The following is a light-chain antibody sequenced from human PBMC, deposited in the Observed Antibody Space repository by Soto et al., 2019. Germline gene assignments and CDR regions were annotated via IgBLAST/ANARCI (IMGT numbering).Light chain of an antibody. V-gene: IGLV2-23*01. Sequence: QSALTQPASVSGSPGQSITISCTGTSSDVGSYNLVSWYQQHPGKAPKLMIYEANKRPSGVSDRFSGSKSGNTASLTISALQAEDEAEYYCSSYAGYSTSVVFGGGTKLTVL. CDR1: SSDVGSYNL. CDR3: SSYAGYSTSVV. J-gene: IGLJ2*01. CDR2: EAN.